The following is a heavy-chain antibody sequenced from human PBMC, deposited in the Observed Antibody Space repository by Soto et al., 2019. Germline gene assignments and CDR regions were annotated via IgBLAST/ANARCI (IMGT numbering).Heavy chain of an antibody. V-gene: IGHV4-59*12. CDR1: GDSISSYY. D-gene: IGHD6-19*01. CDR2: IYYTGST. J-gene: IGHJ4*02. CDR3: ARGGYSSGWYLGY. Sequence: QVQLQESGPGLVKPSETLSLTCTVSGDSISSYYWSWIRQPPGKGLEWIGYIYYTGSTNYNPSLKGRVTISLDTSKNQFSLKLRSVTAADTAVYYCARGGYSSGWYLGYWGQGTLVTVSS.